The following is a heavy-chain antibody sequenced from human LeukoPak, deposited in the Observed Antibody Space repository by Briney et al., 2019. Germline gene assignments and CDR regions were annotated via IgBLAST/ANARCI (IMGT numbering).Heavy chain of an antibody. CDR3: VRGRRMITFGGVIAKNWFDP. Sequence: NPSETLSLTCAVYGGSFSGYYWSWIRQPPGKGLEWIGEINHSGSTNYNPSLKSRVTISVDTSKNQFSLKLSSVTAADTAVYYCVRGRRMITFGGVIAKNWFDPWGQGTLVTVSS. CDR1: GGSFSGYY. V-gene: IGHV4-34*01. D-gene: IGHD3-16*02. J-gene: IGHJ5*02. CDR2: INHSGST.